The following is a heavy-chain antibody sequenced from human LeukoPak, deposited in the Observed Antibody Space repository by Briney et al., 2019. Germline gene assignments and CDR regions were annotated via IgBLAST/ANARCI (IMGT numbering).Heavy chain of an antibody. J-gene: IGHJ1*01. CDR3: ARRRYYDDSGYLV. D-gene: IGHD3-22*01. Sequence: SETLSLTCSVSGDSVSRSDSYWDWIRQPPGKGLEWIGTIYYSGRTYYSPSLKSRVTMSVDPSNNQFSLNLRSVTAPNTAVNYVARRRYYDDSGYLVWGQGTLLSVSS. CDR1: GDSVSRSDSY. CDR2: IYYSGRT. V-gene: IGHV4-39*01.